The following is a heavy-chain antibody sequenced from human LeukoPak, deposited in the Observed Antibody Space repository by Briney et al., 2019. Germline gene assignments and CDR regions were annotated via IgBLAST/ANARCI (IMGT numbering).Heavy chain of an antibody. V-gene: IGHV3-66*02. J-gene: IGHJ5*02. Sequence: GGSLRLSCAASGFTVSSDYMSWVRQAPGKGLEWVSVIYSGGSTYYADSVKGRFTISRDNSKNTLYLQMNSLRAEDTAVYYCAREPRGVSQSAWGQGTLVTVSS. CDR3: AREPRGVSQSA. CDR2: IYSGGST. CDR1: GFTVSSDY. D-gene: IGHD2-8*01.